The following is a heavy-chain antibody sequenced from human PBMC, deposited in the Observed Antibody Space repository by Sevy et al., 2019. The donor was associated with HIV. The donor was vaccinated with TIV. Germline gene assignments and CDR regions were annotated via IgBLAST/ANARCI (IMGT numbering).Heavy chain of an antibody. J-gene: IGHJ4*02. V-gene: IGHV3-7*01. CDR2: INQDGTIR. CDR3: AVGPY. Sequence: GGSLRLSCAGSGFTLSTQWMSWVRQAPGKELEWVANINQDGTIRTYVDSVEGRFTISRDNAKNSLYLEMNSLRAEDTALYYCAVGPYWGQGTVVTVSS. D-gene: IGHD3-3*01. CDR1: GFTLSTQW.